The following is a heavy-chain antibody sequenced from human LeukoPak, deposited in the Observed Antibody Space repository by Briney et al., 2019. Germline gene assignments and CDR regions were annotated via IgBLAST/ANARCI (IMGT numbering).Heavy chain of an antibody. V-gene: IGHV1-3*01. Sequence: ASVKVSCKASGYTFTSYAMHWVRQAPGQRLEWMGWINAGNGNTKYSQKFQGRVTITRDTSASTAYMELSSLRSEDTAVYYCVREDMATVINAGIDVWGQGTTVTVSS. CDR2: INAGNGNT. J-gene: IGHJ6*02. CDR1: GYTFTSYA. CDR3: VREDMATVINAGIDV. D-gene: IGHD4-23*01.